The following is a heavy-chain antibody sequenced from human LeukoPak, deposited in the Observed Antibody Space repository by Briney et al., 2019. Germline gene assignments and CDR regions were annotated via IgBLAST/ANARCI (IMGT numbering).Heavy chain of an antibody. CDR3: ARDGSRTIFGVATPYYYGMDV. D-gene: IGHD3-3*01. CDR2: IYSGGST. Sequence: QSGGSLRLSCAASGFTVSSNYMSWVRQAPGKGLEWVSVIYSGGSTYYADSVKGRFTISRDNSKNTLYLQMNSLRAEDTAVYYCARDGSRTIFGVATPYYYGMDVWGQGTTVTVSS. V-gene: IGHV3-66*01. J-gene: IGHJ6*02. CDR1: GFTVSSNY.